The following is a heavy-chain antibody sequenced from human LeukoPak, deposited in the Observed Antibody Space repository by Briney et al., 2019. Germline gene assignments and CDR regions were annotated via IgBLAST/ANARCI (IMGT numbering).Heavy chain of an antibody. J-gene: IGHJ3*02. Sequence: GGSLRLSCAASGFTFSSYSMNWVRQAPGKGLEWISYISARSTTIYYADSVKGRFTISRDNAKNSLYLQMNSLRAEDTAVYYCASIAVAGDGAFDIWGQGTMVTVSS. D-gene: IGHD6-19*01. V-gene: IGHV3-48*04. CDR1: GFTFSSYS. CDR2: ISARSTTI. CDR3: ASIAVAGDGAFDI.